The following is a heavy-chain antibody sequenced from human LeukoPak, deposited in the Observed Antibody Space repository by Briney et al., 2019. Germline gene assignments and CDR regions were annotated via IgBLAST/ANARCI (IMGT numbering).Heavy chain of an antibody. Sequence: PSETLSLTCTVSGGSISTYYWTWIRQPPGKGLEWIGDMSYSGRTNHNPSLKSRLTISVDTSQNQFSLKLSSVTAADTAVYYCARYWTAATAYDYWGQGTLVTVSS. J-gene: IGHJ4*02. CDR3: ARYWTAATAYDY. CDR2: MSYSGRT. V-gene: IGHV4-59*01. D-gene: IGHD2-8*02. CDR1: GGSISTYY.